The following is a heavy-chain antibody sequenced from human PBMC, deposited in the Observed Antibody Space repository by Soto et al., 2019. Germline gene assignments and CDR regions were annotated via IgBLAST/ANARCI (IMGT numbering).Heavy chain of an antibody. CDR2: INSDGSST. J-gene: IGHJ6*02. CDR1: GFTFSNYW. V-gene: IGHV3-74*01. D-gene: IGHD3-10*01. Sequence: EVQVVESGGGLVQPGGSLRLSCAASGFTFSNYWMQWVHQAPGKGLVWVSRINSDGSSTSYADSVKGRFTISRDNAKNTXFLQMNSLRAEDTAVYYCARAVRSGSYPYYYYGMDVWGQGTTVTVSS. CDR3: ARAVRSGSYPYYYYGMDV.